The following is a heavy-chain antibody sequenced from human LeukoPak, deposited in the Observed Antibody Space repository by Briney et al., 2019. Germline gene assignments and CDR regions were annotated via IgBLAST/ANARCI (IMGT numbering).Heavy chain of an antibody. CDR1: GGSISSYY. J-gene: IGHJ4*02. Sequence: SETLSLTCTVSGGSISSYYWSWIRQPPGKGLEWIGYIYYSGSTNYNPSLTSRVTISVDTSKNQFSLKLSSVTAADTAVYYCAGGTLIAAAGTFFDSGGQGTLVTVSP. CDR3: AGGTLIAAAGTFFDS. D-gene: IGHD6-13*01. CDR2: IYYSGST. V-gene: IGHV4-59*01.